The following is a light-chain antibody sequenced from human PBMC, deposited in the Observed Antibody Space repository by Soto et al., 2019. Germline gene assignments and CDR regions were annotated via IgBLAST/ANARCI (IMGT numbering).Light chain of an antibody. CDR2: GAS. V-gene: IGKV3-15*01. CDR3: QQYNNWPPVT. J-gene: IGKJ5*01. CDR1: QNVNSN. Sequence: IVMTQSPATLSVSPGERATLSCRASQNVNSNLAWYQQKPGQAPRLLIYGASTRATGVPARFSGSGSGTEFTLTINSLQSEDFADYSCQQYNNWPPVTFGQGTRLELK.